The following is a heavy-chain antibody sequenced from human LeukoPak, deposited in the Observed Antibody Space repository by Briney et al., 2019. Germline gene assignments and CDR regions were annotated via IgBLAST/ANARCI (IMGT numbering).Heavy chain of an antibody. CDR1: GYSFTSYW. CDR3: ARVDPGYCSGGSCYSGSVDY. Sequence: GESLKISCNGSGYSFTSYWIGWVRQMPGKGLEWMGIIYPGDSDTRYSPSFQGQVTISADKSISTAYLQWSSLKASDTAMYYCARVDPGYCSGGSCYSGSVDYWGQGTLVTVSS. V-gene: IGHV5-51*01. D-gene: IGHD2-15*01. CDR2: IYPGDSDT. J-gene: IGHJ4*02.